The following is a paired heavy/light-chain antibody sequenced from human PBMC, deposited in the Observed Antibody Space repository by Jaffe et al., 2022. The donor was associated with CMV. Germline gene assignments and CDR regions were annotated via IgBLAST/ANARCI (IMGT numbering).Heavy chain of an antibody. CDR1: GGSFSGYY. D-gene: IGHD6-13*01. V-gene: IGHV4-34*01. CDR2: INHSGST. J-gene: IGHJ6*02. CDR3: ARVGSSWSRERSGWDYYYGMDV. Sequence: QVQLQQWGAGLLKPSETLSLTCAVYGGSFSGYYWSWIRQPPGKGLEWIGEINHSGSTNYNPSLKSRVTISVDTSKNQFSLKLSSVTAADTAVYYCARVGSSWSRERSGWDYYYGMDVWGQGTTVTVSS.
Light chain of an antibody. CDR3: MQALQTRT. CDR1: QSLLHSNGYNY. CDR2: LGS. J-gene: IGKJ3*01. Sequence: DIVMTQSPLSLPVTPGEPASISCRSSQSLLHSNGYNYLDWYLQKPGQSPQLLIYLGSNRASGVPDRFSGSGSGTDFTLKISRVEAEDVGVYYCMQALQTRTFGPGTKVDIK. V-gene: IGKV2-28*01.